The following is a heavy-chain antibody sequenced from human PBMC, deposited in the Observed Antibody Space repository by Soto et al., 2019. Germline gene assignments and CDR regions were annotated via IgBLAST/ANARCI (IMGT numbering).Heavy chain of an antibody. D-gene: IGHD3-10*01. CDR1: GGIFSTYA. CDR3: ARDRDDYGSGHYYNLIHF. J-gene: IGHJ4*02. V-gene: IGHV1-69*01. CDR2: IIPLFGTP. Sequence: QVQLVQSGAEVKKPGSSVKVSCTASGGIFSTYAISWLRQAPGQGLEWMGGIIPLFGTPNYAQRFQGRVTITADESTSTAYMELSRLRSEDTAVYYCARDRDDYGSGHYYNLIHFWGQGTLVTVSS.